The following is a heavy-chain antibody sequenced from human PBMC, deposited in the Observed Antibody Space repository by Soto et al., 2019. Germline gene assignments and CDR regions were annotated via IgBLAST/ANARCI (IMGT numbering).Heavy chain of an antibody. V-gene: IGHV4-31*03. CDR2: IYYSGST. Sequence: SETLSLTCPVSGDSISSGGYYWCWIRQHPGKGLEWIGYIYYSGSTYYNPSLKSRVTISVDTSKNQFSLKLSSVTAADTAVYYCARGETYYYDSSGSNFDYWGQGTLVTVSS. CDR3: ARGETYYYDSSGSNFDY. D-gene: IGHD3-22*01. CDR1: GDSISSGGYY. J-gene: IGHJ4*02.